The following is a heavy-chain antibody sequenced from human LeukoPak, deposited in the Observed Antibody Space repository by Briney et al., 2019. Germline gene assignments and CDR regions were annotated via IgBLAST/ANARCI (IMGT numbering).Heavy chain of an antibody. V-gene: IGHV4-34*01. CDR2: INHSGGT. D-gene: IGHD5-12*01. J-gene: IGHJ3*02. Sequence: KPSETLSLTCAVYGGSFSGYYWSWIRQPPGKGLEWIGEINHSGGTNYNPPLKSRVTISVDTSKNQFSLKLSSVTAADTAVYYCARGTVYSGYDRLGPPHAFDIWGQGTMVTISS. CDR1: GGSFSGYY. CDR3: ARGTVYSGYDRLGPPHAFDI.